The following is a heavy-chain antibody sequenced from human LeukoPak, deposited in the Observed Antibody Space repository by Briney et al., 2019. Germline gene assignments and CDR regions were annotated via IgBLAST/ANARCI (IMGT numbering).Heavy chain of an antibody. Sequence: RGSLRLSCAVSGFTVSSNYMSWVRQAPGKGLEWVSVIYSGGNTLYADSVQGRFTISRDNSHNTLYLQMNSLRAEDTAMYYCARGMPGRVCLDYWGQGTLVTVSS. V-gene: IGHV3-53*01. J-gene: IGHJ4*02. CDR3: ARGMPGRVCLDY. D-gene: IGHD2-2*01. CDR2: IYSGGNT. CDR1: GFTVSSNY.